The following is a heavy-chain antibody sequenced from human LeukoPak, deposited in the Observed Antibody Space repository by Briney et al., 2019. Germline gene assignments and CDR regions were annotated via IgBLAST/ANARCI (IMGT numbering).Heavy chain of an antibody. J-gene: IGHJ4*02. CDR2: IRSKAYGGTT. V-gene: IGHV3-49*03. CDR1: GFTFGDYA. CDR3: ARDDSTGWYSLD. D-gene: IGHD6-19*01. Sequence: PGGSLRLSCTASGFTFGDYAMSWFRQAPGKGLEWVGFIRSKAYGGTTEYAASVKGRFTISRDDSKSIAYLQMNSLRAEDTAVYYCARDDSTGWYSLDWGQGTLVTVSS.